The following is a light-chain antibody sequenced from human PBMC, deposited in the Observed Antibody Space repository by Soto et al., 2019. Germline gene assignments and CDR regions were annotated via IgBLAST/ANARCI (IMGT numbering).Light chain of an antibody. CDR3: QQYNKWPRT. CDR2: GAS. J-gene: IGKJ1*01. Sequence: EVVMTQSPATLSVSPGEKATLSCRVIQSFGSSLAWYQQTPGHAPRFLIYGASTRATGLPARFSGSGSGTEFTLTISSLQSEDFAVYYCQQYNKWPRTFGQGTKV. V-gene: IGKV3-15*01. CDR1: QSFGSS.